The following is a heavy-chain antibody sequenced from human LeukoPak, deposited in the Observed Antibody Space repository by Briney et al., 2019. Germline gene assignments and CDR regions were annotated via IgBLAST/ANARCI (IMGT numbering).Heavy chain of an antibody. CDR3: ARGPAGAGMDV. D-gene: IGHD3-10*01. CDR1: GGSFSGYY. V-gene: IGHV4-34*01. CDR2: INHSGST. J-gene: IGHJ6*03. Sequence: SETLSLTCAVYGGSFSGYYWSWIRQPPGKGLEWIGEINHSGSTNYNPSLKSRVTIPVDTSKNQFSLKLSSVTAADTAVYYCARGPAGAGMDVWGKGTTVTVSS.